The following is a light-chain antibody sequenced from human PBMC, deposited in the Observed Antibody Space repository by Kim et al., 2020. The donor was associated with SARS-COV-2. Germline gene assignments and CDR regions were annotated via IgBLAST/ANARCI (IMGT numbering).Light chain of an antibody. CDR2: AAS. V-gene: IGKV1-39*01. CDR1: QSISNY. CDR3: QQSYSTPPYT. Sequence: ASVRDRVTLTGRASQSISNYLNWYQQRQGKAPKLLIYAASSLQSGVPSRFSGSGSGTDFTLTISSLQPEEFATYYCQQSYSTPPYTFGQGTKLEI. J-gene: IGKJ2*01.